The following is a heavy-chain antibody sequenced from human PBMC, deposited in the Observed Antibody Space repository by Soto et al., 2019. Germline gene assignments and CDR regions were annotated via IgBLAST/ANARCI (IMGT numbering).Heavy chain of an antibody. J-gene: IGHJ5*02. V-gene: IGHV2-5*02. D-gene: IGHD2-2*01. CDR1: GISLTSCGVS. CDR3: AHSPHCIITNTDRGWFDP. Sequence: SGPTLVNPTQSLTLTCTFSGISLTSCGVSVGLIRQPPGKPLEWLALIYWDDDKIYTPSLQTRITIPNDTSKHQVVLAMTNMDPVDTATYFCAHSPHCIITNTDRGWFDPWSQRALLPVSS. CDR2: IYWDDDK.